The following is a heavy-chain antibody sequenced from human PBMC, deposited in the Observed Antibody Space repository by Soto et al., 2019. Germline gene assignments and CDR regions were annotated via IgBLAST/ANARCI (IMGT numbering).Heavy chain of an antibody. CDR3: ASHSYSNWFDP. J-gene: IGHJ5*02. V-gene: IGHV4-31*03. Sequence: PSETLSLTCTVSGGSISSGDYYWSWIRQVPGKGLEWIGYIYYSGSTYYNPSLKSRVTISVDTSKNQFSLKLSSVTAADTAVYYCASHSYSNWFDPWGQGTLVTVSS. CDR2: IYYSGST. D-gene: IGHD2-21*01. CDR1: GGSISSGDYY.